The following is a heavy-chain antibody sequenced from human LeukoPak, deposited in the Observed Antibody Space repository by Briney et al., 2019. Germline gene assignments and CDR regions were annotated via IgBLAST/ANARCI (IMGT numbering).Heavy chain of an antibody. CDR3: ASTTYYYDSSGYSADY. D-gene: IGHD3-22*01. J-gene: IGHJ4*02. CDR1: GGSISSYY. Sequence: PSETLSLTCTVSGGSISSYYWSWIRQPPGKGLEWIGYIYYSGSTNYNPSPKSRVTISVDTSKNQFSLKLSSVTAADTAVYYCASTTYYYDSSGYSADYWGQGTLVTVSS. CDR2: IYYSGST. V-gene: IGHV4-59*01.